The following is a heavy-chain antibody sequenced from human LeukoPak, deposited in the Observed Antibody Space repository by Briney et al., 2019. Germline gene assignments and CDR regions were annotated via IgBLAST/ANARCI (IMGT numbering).Heavy chain of an antibody. Sequence: ASVKVSCKVSGYTLTELSMHWVRQAPGKGLEWMGGFDPEDGETIYAQKFQGRVTMIEDTSTDTAYMGLSSLRSEDTAVYYCATDLPTLSGYDWRWDHWGQGTLVTVSS. CDR2: FDPEDGET. CDR1: GYTLTELS. D-gene: IGHD5-12*01. V-gene: IGHV1-24*01. CDR3: ATDLPTLSGYDWRWDH. J-gene: IGHJ4*02.